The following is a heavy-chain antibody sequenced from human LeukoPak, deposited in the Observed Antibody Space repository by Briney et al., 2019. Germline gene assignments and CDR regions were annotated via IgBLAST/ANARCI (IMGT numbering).Heavy chain of an antibody. V-gene: IGHV3-11*03. CDR3: AAGTAADF. CDR2: ISSSSSYT. Sequence: PGGSLRLSCVVSGIPFSDYYMNCIRQAPGKGLEWISYISSSSSYTDYADSVKGRFTISRDNAKSALYLHLNSLRLEDTAVYYCAAGTAADFWGQGTLVTVSS. J-gene: IGHJ4*02. D-gene: IGHD6-13*01. CDR1: GIPFSDYY.